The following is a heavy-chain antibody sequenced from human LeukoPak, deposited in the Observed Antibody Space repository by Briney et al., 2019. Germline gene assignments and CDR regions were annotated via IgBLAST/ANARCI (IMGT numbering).Heavy chain of an antibody. CDR1: GFSVSGYY. D-gene: IGHD6-13*01. Sequence: GGSLRLSCAVSGFSVSGYYMTWVRQAPGKGLEWVANIRQDGSEKNYVDSVKGRFTISRDNAENSLFLQMNSLRVEDTAVYYCAREWQGGIAAAGTRIEGDYWGQGTLVAVSS. CDR2: IRQDGSEK. J-gene: IGHJ4*02. CDR3: AREWQGGIAAAGTRIEGDY. V-gene: IGHV3-7*01.